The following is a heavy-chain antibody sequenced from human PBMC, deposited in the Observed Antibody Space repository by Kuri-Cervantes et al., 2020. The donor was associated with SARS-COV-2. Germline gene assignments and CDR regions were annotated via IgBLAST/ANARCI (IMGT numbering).Heavy chain of an antibody. CDR1: GGSFSGYY. Sequence: SQTLSLTCAVYGGSFSGYYWSWIRQPPGKGLEWIGEINHSGSTNYNPSLKSRVTISVDTSKNQFSLKLSSVTAAATAVYYCARPGGFLDVRGKGTTVTVSS. V-gene: IGHV4-34*01. CDR2: INHSGST. J-gene: IGHJ6*04. D-gene: IGHD4-23*01. CDR3: ARPGGFLDV.